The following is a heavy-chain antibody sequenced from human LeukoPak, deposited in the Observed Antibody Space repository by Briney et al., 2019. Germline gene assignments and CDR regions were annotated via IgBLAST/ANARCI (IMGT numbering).Heavy chain of an antibody. CDR1: GGSISSSIYY. CDR2: IYYSGST. J-gene: IGHJ4*02. CDR3: ARLQRGSSSWYGDYYFDY. D-gene: IGHD6-13*01. V-gene: IGHV4-39*01. Sequence: SETLSLTCTVSGGSISSSIYYWGWIRQPPGKGLEWIGSIYYSGSTYYNPSLKSRVTISVDTSKNQFSLKLSSVTAADTAVYYCARLQRGSSSWYGDYYFDYWGQGTLVTVSS.